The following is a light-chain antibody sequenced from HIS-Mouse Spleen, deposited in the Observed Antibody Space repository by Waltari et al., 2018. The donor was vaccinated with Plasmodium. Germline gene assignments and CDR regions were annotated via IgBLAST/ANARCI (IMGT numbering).Light chain of an antibody. Sequence: AIRITQSPSSFSPSTGDRVTITCRASQGISSYLAWYQQKPGKAPKLLIYAASTLQSGVPSRFSGSGSGTDFTLTISCLQSEDFATYYCQQYYSYPYTFGQGTKLEIK. J-gene: IGKJ2*01. CDR1: QGISSY. CDR2: AAS. CDR3: QQYYSYPYT. V-gene: IGKV1-8*01.